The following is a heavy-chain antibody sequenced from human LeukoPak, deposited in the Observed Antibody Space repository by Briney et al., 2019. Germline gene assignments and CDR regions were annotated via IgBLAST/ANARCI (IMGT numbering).Heavy chain of an antibody. V-gene: IGHV3-74*01. D-gene: IGHD5-18*01. CDR2: IKGDGRST. CDR3: ARGGYSFGHDFDY. Sequence: PGGSLRLSCAASGFTFSSYWVHWVRHTPGRGLVWVSRIKGDGRSTSYADSVKGRFTISRDNAKNTLYLQMNSLRAEDTAVYYCARGGYSFGHDFDYWGQGTLVTVSS. J-gene: IGHJ4*02. CDR1: GFTFSSYW.